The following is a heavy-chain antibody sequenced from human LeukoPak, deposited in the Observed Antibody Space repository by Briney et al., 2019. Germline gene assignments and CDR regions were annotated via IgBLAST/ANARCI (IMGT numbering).Heavy chain of an antibody. Sequence: PSETLSLTCTVSGGSISSSSYYWGWIRQPPGKGLEWIGSIYYSGSTYYNPSLKSRVTISVDTSKNQFSLKLSSVTAADTAVYYCAREIVGATLWFDPWGQGTLVTVSS. CDR2: IYYSGST. CDR3: AREIVGATLWFDP. CDR1: GGSISSSSYY. D-gene: IGHD1-26*01. V-gene: IGHV4-39*02. J-gene: IGHJ5*02.